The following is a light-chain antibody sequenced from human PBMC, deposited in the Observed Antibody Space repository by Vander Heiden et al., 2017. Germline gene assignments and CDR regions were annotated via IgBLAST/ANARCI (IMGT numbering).Light chain of an antibody. Sequence: IQMTHSPSSVSASVGDSVCITCRASEEINNWLAWYQQKPGKAPKLLIYSTSTLQSGVPSRFSGSGSGTDFTLTISSLQPEDFATYYGQRANIFPLTFGGGTKVDIK. CDR3: QRANIFPLT. J-gene: IGKJ4*01. CDR1: EEINNW. CDR2: STS. V-gene: IGKV1-12*01.